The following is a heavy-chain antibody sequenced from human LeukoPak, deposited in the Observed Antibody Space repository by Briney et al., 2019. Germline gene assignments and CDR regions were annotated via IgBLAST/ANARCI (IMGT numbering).Heavy chain of an antibody. CDR3: ATVRGSSYQYFQR. CDR1: GFTFTNAW. V-gene: IGHV3-15*01. Sequence: GGSLRLSCASSGFTFTNAWMSWVRQAPGKGLEWVGRIKSKTDGGTTDYAAPVKGRFTISRDDSKTTLYLQMNSLKSEDTAVYYCATVRGSSYQYFQRWGQGTLVTVSS. CDR2: IKSKTDGGTT. J-gene: IGHJ1*01. D-gene: IGHD6-13*01.